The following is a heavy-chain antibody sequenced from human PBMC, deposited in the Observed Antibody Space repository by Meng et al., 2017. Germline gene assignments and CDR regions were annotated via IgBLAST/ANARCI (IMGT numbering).Heavy chain of an antibody. Sequence: VQLGQWGAEVKKPGSSVKVSCKASGGTFSRYTISWVRQAPGQGLEWMGRIIPILGIANSAQKFKGRVTITAEKSTSTAYMELSSLRSEDTAVYYCARAGSSWFNVDYWGQGTLVTVSS. J-gene: IGHJ4*02. CDR1: GGTFSRYT. V-gene: IGHV1-69*02. CDR3: ARAGSSWFNVDY. CDR2: IIPILGIA. D-gene: IGHD6-13*01.